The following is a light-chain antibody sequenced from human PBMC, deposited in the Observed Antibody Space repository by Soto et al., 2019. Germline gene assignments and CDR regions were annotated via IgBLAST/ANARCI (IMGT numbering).Light chain of an antibody. CDR1: SSDIGGYNS. CDR3: SSSAGIYHYLV. V-gene: IGLV2-8*01. CDR2: EVN. Sequence: QSALTQPPSASGSPGQSVTISCTGTSSDIGGYNSVSWYQQHPGKAPRLMIYEVNKRPSGVPDRFSGSKSGYTASLTVSGLQTEDEAFYYCSSSAGIYHYLVCCGGTKLTVL. J-gene: IGLJ3*02.